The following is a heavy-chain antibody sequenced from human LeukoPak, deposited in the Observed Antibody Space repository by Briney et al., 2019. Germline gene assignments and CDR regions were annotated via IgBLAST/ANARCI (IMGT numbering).Heavy chain of an antibody. CDR3: ARVYDFWSGYYSDF. J-gene: IGHJ4*02. CDR1: GFTFSSYS. V-gene: IGHV3-21*01. CDR2: ISSSSTYI. D-gene: IGHD3-3*01. Sequence: GGSLRLSCAASGFTFSSYSVNWVRQAPGKGLEWVSSISSSSTYIYYADSVKGRFTISRDNAKNSLYLQINSLRAEDTAVYYCARVYDFWSGYYSDFWGQGTLVTVSS.